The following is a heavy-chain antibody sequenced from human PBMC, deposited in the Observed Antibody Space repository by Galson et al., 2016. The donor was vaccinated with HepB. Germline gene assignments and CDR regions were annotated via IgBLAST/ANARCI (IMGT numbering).Heavy chain of an antibody. CDR3: ARGGGITMVRGVMPGWFDP. CDR2: ISANSGNT. J-gene: IGHJ5*02. V-gene: IGHV1-18*04. CDR1: GYRFPTYG. Sequence: SVKVSCKASGYRFPTYGISWVRQAPGQGLEWLGWISANSGNTIYAQKFQDRVTMTRDTSASTVYMDLRSLRSDDTAGYYCARGGGITMVRGVMPGWFDPWGQGTLVTVSS. D-gene: IGHD3-10*01.